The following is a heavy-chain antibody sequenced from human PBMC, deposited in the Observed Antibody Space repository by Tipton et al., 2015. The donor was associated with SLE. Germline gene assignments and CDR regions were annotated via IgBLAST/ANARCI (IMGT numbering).Heavy chain of an antibody. D-gene: IGHD6-13*01. CDR2: IYYGGST. Sequence: LRLSCTVSGGSISSYYWGWIRQPPGKGLEWIGSIYYGGSTYYNPSLKSRVTISVDTSKNQFSLKLSFVIAADTAVYYCARHSSSWYLDSWGQGTLVTVSS. CDR3: ARHSSSWYLDS. J-gene: IGHJ4*02. CDR1: GGSISSYY. V-gene: IGHV4-39*01.